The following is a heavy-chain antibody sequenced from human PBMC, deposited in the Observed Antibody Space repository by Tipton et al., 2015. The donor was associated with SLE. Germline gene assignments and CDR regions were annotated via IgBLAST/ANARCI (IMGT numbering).Heavy chain of an antibody. CDR2: INHSGST. D-gene: IGHD6-6*01. CDR1: GESFSGYY. V-gene: IGHV4-34*01. J-gene: IGHJ4*02. Sequence: TLSPTCAVYGESFSGYYWSWIRQPPGKGLEWIGEINHSGSTNYNPSLKSRVTISVDTSKNQFSLKLSSVTAADTAVYYCAGYSSSPVLDYWGQGTLVTVSS. CDR3: AGYSSSPVLDY.